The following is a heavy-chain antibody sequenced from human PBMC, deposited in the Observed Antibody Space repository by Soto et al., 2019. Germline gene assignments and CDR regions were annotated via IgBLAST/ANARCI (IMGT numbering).Heavy chain of an antibody. V-gene: IGHV4-59*01. CDR1: GGSISSYY. D-gene: IGHD6-13*01. CDR3: ARKGAAASYAHYYMDV. Sequence: SETLSLTCTVSGGSISSYYWSWIRQPPGKGLEWIGYVYYSGNTNYNPSLESRVTISVDTSRNRFSLNLTSATAADTAVYYCARKGAAASYAHYYMDVWGRGTAVTVSS. J-gene: IGHJ6*03. CDR2: VYYSGNT.